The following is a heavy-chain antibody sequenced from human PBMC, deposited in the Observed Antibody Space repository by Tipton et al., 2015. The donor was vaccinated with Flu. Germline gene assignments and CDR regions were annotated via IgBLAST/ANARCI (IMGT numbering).Heavy chain of an antibody. CDR1: GGSISSSSYY. D-gene: IGHD4-23*01. CDR2: IYHSGST. CDR3: ARGLGGYGGNSAQNAFDI. Sequence: LRLSCTVSGGSISSSSYYWGWIRQPPGKGLEWIGSIYHSGSTYYNPSLKSRVTISVDTSKNQFSLKLSSVTAADTAVYYCARGLGGYGGNSAQNAFDIWGQGTMVTVSS. J-gene: IGHJ3*02. V-gene: IGHV4-39*07.